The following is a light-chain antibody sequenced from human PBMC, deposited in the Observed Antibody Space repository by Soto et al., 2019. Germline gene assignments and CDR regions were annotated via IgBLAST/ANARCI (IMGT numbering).Light chain of an antibody. J-gene: IGLJ1*01. Sequence: QSVLPQPRSASGTPGQRVTISCSTSNSRSGSNYVYWYQQLPGTAPKLLIYRNDQRPSGVPDRFSGSKSGTSASLAISGLRSEDEADYYCAKWDDSLTVYVFGTGSKVTAL. CDR1: NSRSGSNY. V-gene: IGLV1-47*01. CDR2: RND. CDR3: AKWDDSLTVYV.